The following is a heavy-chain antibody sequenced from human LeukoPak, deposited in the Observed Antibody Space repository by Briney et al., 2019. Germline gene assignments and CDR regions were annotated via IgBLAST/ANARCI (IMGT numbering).Heavy chain of an antibody. Sequence: SVKVSCKASGGTFSSYAISWVRQAPGQGLEWMGRIIPILGIANYAQKFQGRVTITADESTSTAYMELSSLRSEDTAVYYCARDRNPYSGSYYPFDYWGQGTLVTVSS. J-gene: IGHJ4*02. V-gene: IGHV1-69*04. CDR3: ARDRNPYSGSYYPFDY. CDR1: GGTFSSYA. D-gene: IGHD1-26*01. CDR2: IIPILGIA.